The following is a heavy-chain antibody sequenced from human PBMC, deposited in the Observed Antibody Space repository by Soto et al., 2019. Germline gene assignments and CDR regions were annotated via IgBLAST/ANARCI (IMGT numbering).Heavy chain of an antibody. CDR1: GFTFSSYS. Sequence: PGGSLRLSCAASGFTFSSYSVNWARQSPGKGLEPVSSISSSSSYMYYADSVKGRFNISRDNAKNSLYLQMYSLGAEDTAVYYCAREKTLAVAGLFYYYGMDVWGQGTTVTVS. J-gene: IGHJ6*02. CDR2: ISSSSSYM. D-gene: IGHD6-19*01. V-gene: IGHV3-21*01. CDR3: AREKTLAVAGLFYYYGMDV.